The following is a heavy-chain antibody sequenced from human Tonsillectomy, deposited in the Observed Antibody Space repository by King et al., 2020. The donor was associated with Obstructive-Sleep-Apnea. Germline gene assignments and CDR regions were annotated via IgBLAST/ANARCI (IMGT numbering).Heavy chain of an antibody. J-gene: IGHJ6*02. D-gene: IGHD3-10*01. Sequence: VQLVESGGGLVKPGGSLRLSCAASGFTLSSYSMNWVRQAPGRGLEWVSSISSSSNYIYFADSVKGRFTISSDNAKNSLYLQMNSLRAEDTAVYYCARVKRVRGVIITESYYYGLDVWGQGTTVTVSS. V-gene: IGHV3-21*01. CDR2: ISSSSNYI. CDR1: GFTLSSYS. CDR3: ARVKRVRGVIITESYYYGLDV.